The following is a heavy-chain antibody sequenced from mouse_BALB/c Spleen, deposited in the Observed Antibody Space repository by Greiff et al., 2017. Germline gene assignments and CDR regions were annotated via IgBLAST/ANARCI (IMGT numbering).Heavy chain of an antibody. V-gene: IGHV14-3*02. CDR2: IDPANGNT. Sequence: EVQLQQSGAELVKPGASVKLSCTASGFNIKDTYMHWVKQRPEQGLEWIGRIDPANGNTKYDPKFQGKATITADTSSNTAYLQLSSLTSEDTAVYYCARKVRRVSYFDYWGQGTTLTVSS. CDR1: GFNIKDTY. J-gene: IGHJ2*01. CDR3: ARKVRRVSYFDY. D-gene: IGHD2-14*01.